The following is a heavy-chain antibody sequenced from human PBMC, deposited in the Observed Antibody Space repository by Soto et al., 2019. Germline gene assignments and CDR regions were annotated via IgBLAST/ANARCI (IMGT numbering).Heavy chain of an antibody. V-gene: IGHV3-30*18. D-gene: IGHD3-3*01. CDR1: GFTFSSYG. CDR3: AKIGHYDFWRSSGMDV. CDR2: ISYDGSNK. Sequence: QVQLVESGGGVVQPGRSLRLSCAASGFTFSSYGMHWVRQAPGKGLEWVAVISYDGSNKYYADSVKGRFTISRDNSKNTLYVEMNSMRAEATAVYYCAKIGHYDFWRSSGMDVWGQGTTVTVSS. J-gene: IGHJ6*02.